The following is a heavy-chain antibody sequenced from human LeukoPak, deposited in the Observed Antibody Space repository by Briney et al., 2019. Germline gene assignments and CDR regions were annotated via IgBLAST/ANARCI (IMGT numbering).Heavy chain of an antibody. J-gene: IGHJ4*02. Sequence: GGSLRLSCAASGFTFTTYAMSWVRQAPGKGLEWVSAISGSGDNTYYADSVKGRFSISRDNSKNTLYLQMNSLRAEDTAVYYCAKRFAYGGVDYWGQGTLVTVSS. V-gene: IGHV3-23*01. CDR3: AKRFAYGGVDY. CDR2: ISGSGDNT. D-gene: IGHD4-23*01. CDR1: GFTFTTYA.